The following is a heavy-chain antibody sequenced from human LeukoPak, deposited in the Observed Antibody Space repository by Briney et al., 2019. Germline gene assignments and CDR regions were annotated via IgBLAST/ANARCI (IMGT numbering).Heavy chain of an antibody. V-gene: IGHV1-46*01. Sequence: GASVKVSCKASGYTFTSYYMHWVRQAPGQGLEWMGIINPSGGSTSYAQKFQGRVTMTRDTSTSTVYMELSSLRSEDTAVYYCARGGESTNIAVAGTSDYWGQGTLVTVSS. CDR2: INPSGGST. J-gene: IGHJ4*02. D-gene: IGHD6-19*01. CDR3: ARGGESTNIAVAGTSDY. CDR1: GYTFTSYY.